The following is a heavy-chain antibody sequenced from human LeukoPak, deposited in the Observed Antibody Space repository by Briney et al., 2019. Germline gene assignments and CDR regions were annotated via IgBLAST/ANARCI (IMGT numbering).Heavy chain of an antibody. V-gene: IGHV3-13*01. CDR3: ARARRDTAMAFDY. D-gene: IGHD5-18*01. J-gene: IGHJ4*02. CDR1: GFTFSSYD. CDR2: IGTAGDT. Sequence: GGSLRLSCAASGFTFSSYDMHWVRQATGKGLECVSAIGTAGDTYYPGSVKGRFTISRENAKNSLYLQMNSLRAGDTAVYYCARARRDTAMAFDYWGQGTLVTVSS.